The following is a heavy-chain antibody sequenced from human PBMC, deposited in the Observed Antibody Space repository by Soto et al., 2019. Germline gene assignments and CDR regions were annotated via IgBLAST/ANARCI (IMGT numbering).Heavy chain of an antibody. D-gene: IGHD3-22*01. CDR2: ISYDGSNK. CDR1: GFIISNYA. J-gene: IGHJ4*02. V-gene: IGHV3-30-3*01. Sequence: SLRLSCAASGFIISNYAMHWVRQAPGKGLEWVTVISYDGSNKYYADSVKGRFTISRDNSKNTLYLQMNSLRAEDTAVYYCARAPGSGYYDSSGYYFDYWGQGTLVTVSS. CDR3: ARAPGSGYYDSSGYYFDY.